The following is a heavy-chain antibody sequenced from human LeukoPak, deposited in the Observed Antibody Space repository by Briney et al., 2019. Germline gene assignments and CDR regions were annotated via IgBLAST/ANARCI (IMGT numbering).Heavy chain of an antibody. D-gene: IGHD4-23*01. Sequence: GESLKISCKGSGYSFTSYWIGWVRQMPGNGLEWMGIIYPGDSDTRYSPSFQGQVTISADKSISTAYLQWSSLKASDTAMYYCARQASRFDYGGNWDAFDIWGQGTMVTVSS. J-gene: IGHJ3*02. V-gene: IGHV5-51*01. CDR3: ARQASRFDYGGNWDAFDI. CDR2: IYPGDSDT. CDR1: GYSFTSYW.